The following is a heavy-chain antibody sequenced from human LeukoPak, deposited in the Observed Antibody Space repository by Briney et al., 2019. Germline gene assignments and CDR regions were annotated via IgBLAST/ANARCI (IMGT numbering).Heavy chain of an antibody. J-gene: IGHJ6*02. V-gene: IGHV4-34*01. CDR1: GGSFSGYY. CDR2: IYYSGST. Sequence: SETLSLTCAVYGGSFSGYYWSWIRQPPGKGLEWIGYIYYSGSTYYNPSLKSRVTISVDTSKNQFSLKLSSVTAADTAVYYCAREGGYYNYYGMDVWGQGTTVTVSS. CDR3: AREGGYYNYYGMDV. D-gene: IGHD3-3*01.